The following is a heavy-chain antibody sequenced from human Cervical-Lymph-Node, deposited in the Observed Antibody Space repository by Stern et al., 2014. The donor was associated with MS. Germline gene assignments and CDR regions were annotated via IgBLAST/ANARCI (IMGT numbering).Heavy chain of an antibody. CDR2: IKSDGSST. CDR3: ARYRQWLAYYYYYGMDV. J-gene: IGHJ6*02. D-gene: IGHD6-19*01. CDR1: GFTFSSYW. V-gene: IGHV3-74*02. Sequence: EVQLEESGGGLVQPGGSLRLSCAASGFTFSSYWMHWVRQAPGKGLVWVSRIKSDGSSTSYADSVKGRFTISRDNAKNTLYLQMNSLRAEDTAVYYCARYRQWLAYYYYYGMDVWGQGTTVTVSS.